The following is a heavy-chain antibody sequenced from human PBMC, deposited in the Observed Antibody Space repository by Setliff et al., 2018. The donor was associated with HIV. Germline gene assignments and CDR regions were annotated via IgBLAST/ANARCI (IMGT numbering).Heavy chain of an antibody. CDR3: VRDLTTIVTRKVFDI. D-gene: IGHD4-4*01. V-gene: IGHV3-30*04. Sequence: PGGSLRLSCAASGFTFSSYAMHWVRQAPGKGLEWVAVISYDGSYKYYADSVKGRFTISRDNSKNTLYVQMNSLRADDTAVYYCVRDLTTIVTRKVFDIWGQGTMVTVSS. J-gene: IGHJ3*02. CDR2: ISYDGSYK. CDR1: GFTFSSYA.